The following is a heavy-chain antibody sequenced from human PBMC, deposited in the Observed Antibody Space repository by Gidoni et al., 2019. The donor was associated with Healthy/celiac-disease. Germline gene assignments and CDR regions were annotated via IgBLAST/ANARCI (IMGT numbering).Heavy chain of an antibody. D-gene: IGHD1-26*01. Sequence: QVQLQESGPGLVKPSETLSLTCTVSGGSISSYYWSWIRLPPGKGLEWIGYIYYSGSTNYNPSLKSRVTISVDTSKNQFSLKLSSVTAADTAVYYCARHYGGWELLLLGGREKRRHDAFDIWGQGTMVTVSS. J-gene: IGHJ3*02. CDR2: IYYSGST. CDR1: GGSISSYY. V-gene: IGHV4-59*08. CDR3: ARHYGGWELLLLGGREKRRHDAFDI.